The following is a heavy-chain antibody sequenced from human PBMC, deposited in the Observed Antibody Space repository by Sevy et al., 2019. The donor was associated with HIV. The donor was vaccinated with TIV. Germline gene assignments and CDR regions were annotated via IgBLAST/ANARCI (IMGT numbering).Heavy chain of an antibody. J-gene: IGHJ6*03. CDR3: ARGGAGRQFDYYYYMDV. Sequence: SETLSLTCNVSGGSITRYSWNWIRQTPGKGLEWIAFVYYTGKTNYNPSLKSRATVSLDTSKSQFSLKLSSVTAADTAVYYCARGGAGRQFDYYYYMDVWGKGTTVTVSS. V-gene: IGHV4-59*01. CDR2: VYYTGKT. CDR1: GGSITRYS. D-gene: IGHD6-6*01.